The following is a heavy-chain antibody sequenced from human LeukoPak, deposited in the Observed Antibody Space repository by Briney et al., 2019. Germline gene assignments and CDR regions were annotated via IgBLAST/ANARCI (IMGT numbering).Heavy chain of an antibody. D-gene: IGHD3-3*01. Sequence: PGGPLRLSCAPSGFTFSSYAMPWVRQAPGKGREWGAVIRYDGSNKYYADSVKGRFTISRDNSKNTLYLQMNSLRAEDTAVYYCAKTTSGYSQLMDYWGQGTLVTVSS. V-gene: IGHV3-33*06. CDR2: IRYDGSNK. CDR1: GFTFSSYA. J-gene: IGHJ4*02. CDR3: AKTTSGYSQLMDY.